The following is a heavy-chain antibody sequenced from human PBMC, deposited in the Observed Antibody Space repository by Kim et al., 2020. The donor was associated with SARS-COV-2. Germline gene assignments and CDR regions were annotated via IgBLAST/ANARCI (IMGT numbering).Heavy chain of an antibody. J-gene: IGHJ6*02. CDR2: IKGDGSEK. CDR3: AQPRISIASRMDV. CDR1: GFTFTNYW. V-gene: IGHV3-7*01. Sequence: GGSLRLSCAASGFTFTNYWMTWVRQAPGKGLEWVANIKGDGSEKDYVDSVKGRFTISRDNAKNSLYLQMDSLRVEDTGVYYCAQPRISIASRMDVWGQGTTVTVSS. D-gene: IGHD6-6*01.